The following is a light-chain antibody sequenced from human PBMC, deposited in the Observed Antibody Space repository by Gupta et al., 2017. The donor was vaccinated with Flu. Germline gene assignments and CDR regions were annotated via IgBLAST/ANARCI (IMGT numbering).Light chain of an antibody. V-gene: IGKV3-11*01. CDR2: DAS. CDR3: QHRGDWPPVT. CDR1: QSVGSY. J-gene: IGKJ4*01. Sequence: EAVLTQSPATLSLSPGERATLSCRASQSVGSYLAWYQLKPGQAPRLLIYDASNRDTGIPARFSGSGFGKDLTLTISSREPEDFAGYYCQHRGDWPPVTFGRGTKVEI.